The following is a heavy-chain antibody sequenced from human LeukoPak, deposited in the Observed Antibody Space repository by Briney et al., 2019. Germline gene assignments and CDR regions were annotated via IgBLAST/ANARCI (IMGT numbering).Heavy chain of an antibody. CDR1: RYTLTGYY. D-gene: IGHD2-21*01. J-gene: IGHJ4*02. CDR2: INPNSGGT. Sequence: GASVKVSCQASRYTLTGYYMDWVGQAPGQGLEWMGRINPNSGGTNYAQKFQGRVTMTEDTSISTAYIELSSLTSDDTAVYYCARRLGGNYPGNWGQGTQVTVSS. CDR3: ARRLGGNYPGN. V-gene: IGHV1-2*02.